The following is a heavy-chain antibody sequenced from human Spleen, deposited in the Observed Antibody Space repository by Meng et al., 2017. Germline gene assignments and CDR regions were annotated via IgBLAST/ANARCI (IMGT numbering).Heavy chain of an antibody. J-gene: IGHJ3*02. Sequence: QVRLQELGPGLGQPSGTLSLTCAVSGGSISSSNWWSWVRQPPGKGLEWIGEIYHSGSTNYNPSLKSRVTISVDKSKNQFSLKLSSVTAADTAVYYCARYNAVAGTRDAFDIWGQGTMVTVSS. D-gene: IGHD6-19*01. V-gene: IGHV4-4*02. CDR2: IYHSGST. CDR1: GGSISSSNW. CDR3: ARYNAVAGTRDAFDI.